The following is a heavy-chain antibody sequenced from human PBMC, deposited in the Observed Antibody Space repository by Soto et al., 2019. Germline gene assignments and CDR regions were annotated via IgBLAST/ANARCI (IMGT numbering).Heavy chain of an antibody. Sequence: SETLSLTCIVSGGSSSSSSFYWRWIRKPPGKGLEWIGSIHYSASTYYSPSLKSRVSISVDTSKNQLSLKLSSVTAADTAVYYCARHSTYYYYQMDVWGKGTTVTVSS. CDR3: ARHSTYYYYQMDV. J-gene: IGHJ6*03. CDR1: GGSSSSSSFY. CDR2: IHYSAST. V-gene: IGHV4-39*01.